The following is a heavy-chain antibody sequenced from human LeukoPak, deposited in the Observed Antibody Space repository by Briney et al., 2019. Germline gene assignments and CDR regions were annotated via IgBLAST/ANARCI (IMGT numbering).Heavy chain of an antibody. CDR2: IYPGDSDT. CDR1: GYSFTSYW. J-gene: IGHJ3*02. Sequence: GESLKISCKGSGYSFTSYWIGWVRQMPGKGLEWMGIIYPGDSDTRYSPSFQGQVTISADKSISTAYLQWSSLKASDSAMYYCATNTMFRGIHAFDICGQGTMVTVSS. V-gene: IGHV5-51*01. D-gene: IGHD3-10*01. CDR3: ATNTMFRGIHAFDI.